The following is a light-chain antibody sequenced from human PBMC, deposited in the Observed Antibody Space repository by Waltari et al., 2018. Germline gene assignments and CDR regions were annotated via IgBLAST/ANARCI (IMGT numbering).Light chain of an antibody. J-gene: IGKJ1*01. CDR1: QTVTTF. V-gene: IGKV1-39*01. CDR2: AAS. CDR3: QQSYSNPWT. Sequence: DIQMTQSPSSLSASVGDRVSITCRASQTVTTFLNWYQQKPGKAPQVLIFAASNLQSGVPSRFSGSGSGTEFTLTIGSLQPEDFATYFCQQSYSNPWTFGQGTKVEIK.